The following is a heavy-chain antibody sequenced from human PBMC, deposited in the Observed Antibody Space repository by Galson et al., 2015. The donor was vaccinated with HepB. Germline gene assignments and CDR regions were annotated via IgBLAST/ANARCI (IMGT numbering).Heavy chain of an antibody. D-gene: IGHD2-8*01. CDR2: ISSSGGST. V-gene: IGHV3-23*01. J-gene: IGHJ5*02. CDR1: GFTFSSYS. Sequence: SLRLSCAASGFTFSSYSMSWVRQAPGKGLEWVSGISSSGGSTHYADSVKGRFTISRDNSKNTLSLQMNSLRAEDTAIYYCAKGLYGGLVGPWGQGTLVTVSS. CDR3: AKGLYGGLVGP.